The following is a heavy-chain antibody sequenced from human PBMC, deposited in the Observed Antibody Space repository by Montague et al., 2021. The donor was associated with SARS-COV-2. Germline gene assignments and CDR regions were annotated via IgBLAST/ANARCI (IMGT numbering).Heavy chain of an antibody. CDR3: ARHSGGSEVSGLDD. D-gene: IGHD3-10*01. V-gene: IGHV4-39*01. CDR2: IYPGGET. Sequence: SETLSLTCTVSVHSSTYYWAGFRQPPGRGLDWSGSIYPGGETFTNSSLKSRVTMSIDTSENQFSLNLNSVTAAATAVYYCARHSGGSEVSGLDDWGQGTLVTVSS. J-gene: IGHJ4*02. CDR1: VHSSTYY.